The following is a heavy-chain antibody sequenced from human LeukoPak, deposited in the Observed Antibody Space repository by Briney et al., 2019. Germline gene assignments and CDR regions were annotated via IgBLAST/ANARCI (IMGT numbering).Heavy chain of an antibody. Sequence: LKTLSLTCTVSGGSISNFYWSWIRQPPGKGLEWIGYIYYSGSTNYNPSLKSRVTTSVDTSKNQFSLKLSSMTAADTAVYYCARQGYYYYYGMDVWGQGTTVTVSS. CDR2: IYYSGST. CDR3: ARQGYYYYYGMDV. CDR1: GGSISNFY. J-gene: IGHJ6*02. V-gene: IGHV4-59*08.